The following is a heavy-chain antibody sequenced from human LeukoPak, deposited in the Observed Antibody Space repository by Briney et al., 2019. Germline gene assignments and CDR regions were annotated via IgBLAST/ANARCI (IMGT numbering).Heavy chain of an antibody. J-gene: IGHJ4*02. CDR2: IYTSGST. CDR1: GDSISSYY. CDR3: ARATSPSLSPFDY. Sequence: PSETLSLTCTVSGDSISSYYWSWIRQPAGKGLEWIGRIYTSGSTNYNPSLKSRVSVDTSKNQFSLKLSSVTAADTAVYYCARATSPSLSPFDYWGQGTLVTVSS. D-gene: IGHD2-2*01. V-gene: IGHV4-4*07.